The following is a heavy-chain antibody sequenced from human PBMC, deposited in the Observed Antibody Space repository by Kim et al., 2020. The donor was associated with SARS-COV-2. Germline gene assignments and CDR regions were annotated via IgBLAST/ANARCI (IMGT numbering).Heavy chain of an antibody. J-gene: IGHJ4*02. D-gene: IGHD5-18*01. CDR3: ARSGYSYGLVDY. CDR2: IYYSGST. V-gene: IGHV4-39*01. CDR1: GGSISSSSYY. Sequence: SETLSLTCTASGGSISSSSYYWGWIRQPPGKGLEWIGSIYYSGSTYYNPSLKSRVTISVDTSKNQFSLKLSSVTAADTAVYYCARSGYSYGLVDYWGQGTLVTVSS.